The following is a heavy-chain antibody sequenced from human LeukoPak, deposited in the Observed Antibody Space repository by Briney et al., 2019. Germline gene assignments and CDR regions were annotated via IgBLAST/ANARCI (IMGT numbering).Heavy chain of an antibody. D-gene: IGHD3-10*01. Sequence: GGSLRLSCAASGFTFSSYGMHWVRQAPGKGPEWVAVISYDGSNKYYADSVKGRFTISRDNSKNTLYLQMNSLRAEDTAVYYCAGNYGPYYFDYWGQGTLVTVSS. V-gene: IGHV3-30*03. CDR1: GFTFSSYG. CDR2: ISYDGSNK. CDR3: AGNYGPYYFDY. J-gene: IGHJ4*02.